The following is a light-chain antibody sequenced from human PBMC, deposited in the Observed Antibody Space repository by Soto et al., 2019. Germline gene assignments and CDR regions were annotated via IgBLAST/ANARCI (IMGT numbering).Light chain of an antibody. CDR1: QSVSRY. J-gene: IGKJ4*01. V-gene: IGKV3-15*01. Sequence: EIVLTQSPATLSLSPGERSTLSFISSQSVSRYLAWFQQKPGQAPRLLIYDASSRATGFPARFSGSGSGTEFNLTISSLQSEDFGVYYCQQYNNWPRATFGGGTKVDIK. CDR2: DAS. CDR3: QQYNNWPRAT.